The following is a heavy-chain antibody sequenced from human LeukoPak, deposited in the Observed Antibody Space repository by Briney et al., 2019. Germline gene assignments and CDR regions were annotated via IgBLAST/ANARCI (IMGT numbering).Heavy chain of an antibody. D-gene: IGHD3-22*01. CDR1: GGSISSYY. Sequence: SSETLSLTCTVSGGSISSYYWSWIRQPPGKGLEWIGYIYTSGRTNYNPSLKSRVTISVDTSKNQFSLKLSSVTAADTAVYYCARRGYYDSSGYYVNWYFDLWGRGTLVTVSS. CDR2: IYTSGRT. J-gene: IGHJ2*01. V-gene: IGHV4-4*09. CDR3: ARRGYYDSSGYYVNWYFDL.